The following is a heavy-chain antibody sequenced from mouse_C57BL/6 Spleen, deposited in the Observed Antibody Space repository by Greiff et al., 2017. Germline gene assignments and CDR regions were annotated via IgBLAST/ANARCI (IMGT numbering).Heavy chain of an antibody. CDR2: IDPSDSYT. D-gene: IGHD4-1*01. V-gene: IGHV1-50*01. CDR3: ARRNWDDAMDY. J-gene: IGHJ4*01. Sequence: VQLQQPGAELVKPGASVKLSCKASGYTFTSYWMQWVKQRPGQGLEWIGEIDPSDSYTNYNQKFKGKATLTVDTSSSTAYMQLSSLTSEDSAVYYCARRNWDDAMDYWGQGTSVTVSS. CDR1: GYTFTSYW.